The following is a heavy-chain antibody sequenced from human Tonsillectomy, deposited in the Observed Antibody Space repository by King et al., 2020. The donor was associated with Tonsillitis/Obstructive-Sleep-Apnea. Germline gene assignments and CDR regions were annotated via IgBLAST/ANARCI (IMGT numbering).Heavy chain of an antibody. CDR3: ARAGGHYDFWSGRPNDAFDI. J-gene: IGHJ3*02. Sequence: QLVQSGAEVKKPGASVKVSCKASGYTFTSYYMHWVRQAPGQGLEWMGIINPSGGSKSDAQKIQGRVTMTRVTSTSTVYMELSSLRSEDTAVYYCARAGGHYDFWSGRPNDAFDIWGQGTMVTVSS. D-gene: IGHD3-3*01. CDR1: GYTFTSYY. CDR2: INPSGGSK. V-gene: IGHV1-46*01.